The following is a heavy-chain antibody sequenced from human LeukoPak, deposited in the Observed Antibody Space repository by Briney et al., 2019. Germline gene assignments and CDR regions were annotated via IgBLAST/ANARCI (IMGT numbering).Heavy chain of an antibody. CDR2: IGTAGDT. CDR3: ARPAVAGTVYYYYNMDV. V-gene: IGHV3-13*01. Sequence: PGGSLRLSCAASGFTFSSYDMHWVRQATGKGLEWVSAIGTAGDTYYPGSVKGRFTISRENAKNSLYLQMNSLRAGDTAVYYCARPAVAGTVYYYYNMDVWGTGTTVTIS. D-gene: IGHD6-19*01. CDR1: GFTFSSYD. J-gene: IGHJ6*03.